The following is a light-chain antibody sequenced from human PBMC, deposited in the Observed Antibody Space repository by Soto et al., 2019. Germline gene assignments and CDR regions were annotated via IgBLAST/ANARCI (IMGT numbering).Light chain of an antibody. Sequence: EIVMTQSPVTLSVSPGERATLSCRASQSVSNNYLAWYQQKPGQAPRLLIYDASNRATGIPARFSGSGSGTDFTLTISSLEPEDFAVYYCQQRSNWPLTFGGGTKVDI. CDR1: QSVSNNY. CDR3: QQRSNWPLT. V-gene: IGKV3-11*01. J-gene: IGKJ4*01. CDR2: DAS.